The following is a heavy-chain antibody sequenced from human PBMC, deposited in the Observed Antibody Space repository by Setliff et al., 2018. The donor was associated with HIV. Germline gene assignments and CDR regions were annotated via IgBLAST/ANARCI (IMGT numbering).Heavy chain of an antibody. CDR1: DYTLTELS. CDR3: ARDSVSGYYYADY. CDR2: IIPIFGTP. D-gene: IGHD3-22*01. J-gene: IGHJ4*02. V-gene: IGHV1-69*13. Sequence: GASVKVSCKVFDYTLTELSMHWARQAPGKGLEWMGGIIPIFGTPNYAQKFQGRVTITADESTSTAYIELSSLRSEDTAVYYCARDSVSGYYYADYWGQGTLVTVSS.